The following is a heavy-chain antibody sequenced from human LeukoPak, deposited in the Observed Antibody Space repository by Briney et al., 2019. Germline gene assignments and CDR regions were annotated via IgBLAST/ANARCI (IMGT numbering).Heavy chain of an antibody. V-gene: IGHV1-18*01. CDR2: SSALNGNT. CDR1: GYTFSSYD. CDR3: ARLYTSGWLDY. D-gene: IGHD6-19*01. Sequence: ASVKVSCKASGYTFSSYDISWVRQAPGQGLEWMGWSSALNGNTNYARRVQGRVTMTTDTSTSTAYMELRSLRSDDTAVYYCARLYTSGWLDYWGQGTLVTVSS. J-gene: IGHJ4*02.